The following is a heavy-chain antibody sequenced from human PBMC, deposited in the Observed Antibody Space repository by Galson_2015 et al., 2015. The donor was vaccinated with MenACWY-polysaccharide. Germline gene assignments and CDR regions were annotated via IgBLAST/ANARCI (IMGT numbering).Heavy chain of an antibody. D-gene: IGHD1-26*01. J-gene: IGHJ4*02. CDR3: ARVLKGLVGATPDY. CDR2: ISSGGTI. CDR1: GFTFSRYS. V-gene: IGHV3-48*02. Sequence: LRLSCAASGFTFSRYSMNWVRQAPGKGLEWVSYISSGGTIYYADSVKGRFTISRDNAKNSLYLQMNSLRDDDTAVYYCARVLKGLVGATPDYWGQGTLVTVSS.